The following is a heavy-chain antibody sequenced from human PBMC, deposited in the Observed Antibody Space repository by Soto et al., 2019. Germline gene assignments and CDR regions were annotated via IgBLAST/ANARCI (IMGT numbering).Heavy chain of an antibody. D-gene: IGHD1-26*01. CDR1: GFTFSDYY. J-gene: IGHJ6*02. V-gene: IGHV3-11*06. Sequence: GGSLRLSCAASGFTFSDYYMSWIRQAPGKGLEWISYISTGSSYTNYADSVKGRFTISGDNAKNSLYLQMNSLRAEDTAVYYCAREVRSNVYGMDVWGQGTTVTVSS. CDR3: AREVRSNVYGMDV. CDR2: ISTGSSYT.